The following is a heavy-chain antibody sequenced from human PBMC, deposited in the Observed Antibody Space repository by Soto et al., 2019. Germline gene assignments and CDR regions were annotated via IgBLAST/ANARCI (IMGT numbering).Heavy chain of an antibody. D-gene: IGHD2-8*01. Sequence: PGGSLRLSCAASGFTFSSYAMSWVRQAPGKGLEWVSAISGSGGSTYYADSVKGRFTISRDNSKNSLYLQMNSLRAEDTAVYYCARDQGYCTNGVCYRDLDYWGQGTLVTAPQ. CDR1: GFTFSSYA. CDR3: ARDQGYCTNGVCYRDLDY. V-gene: IGHV3-23*01. J-gene: IGHJ4*02. CDR2: ISGSGGST.